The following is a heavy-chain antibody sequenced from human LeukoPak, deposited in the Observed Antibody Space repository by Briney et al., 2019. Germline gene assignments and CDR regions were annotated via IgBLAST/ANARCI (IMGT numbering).Heavy chain of an antibody. V-gene: IGHV3-15*01. D-gene: IGHD3-22*01. CDR1: GFTFNNAW. CDR3: TTPFPRYYDSSGYCH. CDR2: IKSKTDGGTT. J-gene: IGHJ4*02. Sequence: GGSLRLPCAASGFTFNNAWMSWVRQAPGKGLEWVGRIKSKTDGGTTDYAAPVKGRFTISRDDSKNTLFLQMNSLKTEDKAVYYCTTPFPRYYDSSGYCHWAQGTLVTVSS.